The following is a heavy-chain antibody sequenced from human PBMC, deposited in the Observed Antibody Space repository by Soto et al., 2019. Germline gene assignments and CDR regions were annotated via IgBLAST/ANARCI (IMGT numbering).Heavy chain of an antibody. D-gene: IGHD2-15*01. CDR1: GGSISSYY. V-gene: IGHV4-59*01. CDR3: ARGRGCSGGSCQGYYYYYMDV. CDR2: IYYSGST. J-gene: IGHJ6*03. Sequence: QVQLQESGPGLVKPSETLSLTCTVSGGSISSYYWSWIRQPPGKGLEWIGYIYYSGSTNYNPSLKSRVTISVDTSKNQFSLKLSSVTAADTAVYYCARGRGCSGGSCQGYYYYYMDVWGKGTTVTVSS.